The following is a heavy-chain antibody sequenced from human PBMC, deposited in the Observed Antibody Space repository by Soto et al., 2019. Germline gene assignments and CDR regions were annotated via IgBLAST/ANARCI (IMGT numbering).Heavy chain of an antibody. V-gene: IGHV4-59*01. CDR1: GGSISSYY. CDR2: IYYSGST. Sequence: SETLSLTCTVFGGSISSYYWSWIRQPPGKGLEWIGYIYYSGSTNYNPSLKSRVTISVGTSKNQFSLKLSSVTAADTAVYYCARRWGPTFDFWGQGTLVTVSS. CDR3: ARRWGPTFDF. J-gene: IGHJ4*02. D-gene: IGHD1-26*01.